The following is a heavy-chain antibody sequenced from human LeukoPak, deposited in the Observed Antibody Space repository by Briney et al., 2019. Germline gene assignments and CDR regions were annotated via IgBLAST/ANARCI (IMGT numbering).Heavy chain of an antibody. J-gene: IGHJ3*02. CDR3: IRDRLEERIFEI. CDR2: ILVAVDT. Sequence: GGSLRPFCAASGFVFSNYDMHWVRQSTRKGLEWVAHILVAVDTQYADSVKGRLTISRANAKRSVFLQMNNRRAGDTAVYYCIRDRLEERIFEIWGQGPRVSVSS. V-gene: IGHV3-13*01. CDR1: GFVFSNYD. D-gene: IGHD2/OR15-2a*01.